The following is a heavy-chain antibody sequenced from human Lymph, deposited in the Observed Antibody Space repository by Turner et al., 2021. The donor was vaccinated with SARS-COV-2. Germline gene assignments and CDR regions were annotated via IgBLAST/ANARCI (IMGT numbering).Heavy chain of an antibody. D-gene: IGHD3-9*01. J-gene: IGHJ5*02. CDR1: RYTFTRYD. Sequence: QVQLVQSGAEVKKPGASVKVSCMASRYTFTRYDINWVRQATGQGLEWMGWMDPNSGNTGYAQKFQGRVTMTRNTSISTAYMELSSLRSEDTAVYYCARAAQLTVWFDPWGQGTLVTVSS. CDR2: MDPNSGNT. V-gene: IGHV1-8*01. CDR3: ARAAQLTVWFDP.